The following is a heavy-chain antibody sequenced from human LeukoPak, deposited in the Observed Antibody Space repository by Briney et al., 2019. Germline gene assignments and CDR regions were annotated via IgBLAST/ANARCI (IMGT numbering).Heavy chain of an antibody. CDR1: GGTFSSYA. V-gene: IGHV1-69*01. Sequence: ASVKVSCKASGGTFSSYAISWVRQAPGQGLEWMGGIIPIFGTANYAQKFQGRVTITADESTSTAYMELSSLRSEDTAVYYCARPSYSGRYFDYWGQGTPVTVSS. CDR3: ARPSYSGRYFDY. J-gene: IGHJ4*02. D-gene: IGHD6-13*01. CDR2: IIPIFGTA.